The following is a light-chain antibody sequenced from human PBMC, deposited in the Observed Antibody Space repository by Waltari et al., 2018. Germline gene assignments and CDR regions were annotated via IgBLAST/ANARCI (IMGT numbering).Light chain of an antibody. CDR1: QSLLHSNGYNY. CDR3: VQALQTLT. J-gene: IGKJ4*01. CDR2: LGS. Sequence: EIVMTQSPLSLPVTPGESASISCSSSQSLLHSNGYNYLDWYLQKPWQSPQLLIYLGSNRASGVPDRFSGSGSGTDFTLKISRVEAEDVGVYYCVQALQTLTFGGGTKVEIK. V-gene: IGKV2-28*01.